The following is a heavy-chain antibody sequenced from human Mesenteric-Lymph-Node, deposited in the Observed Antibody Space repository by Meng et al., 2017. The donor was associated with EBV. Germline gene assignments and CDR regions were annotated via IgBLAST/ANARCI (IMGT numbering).Heavy chain of an antibody. J-gene: IGHJ4*02. Sequence: INLKESGPRLVKPTQYLKLTCTVSGLSLSTNGVAVGWIRQTPGKGLEWLALIYWDDDKRYSPSLKSRLTITKDTSKNQVVLSMTNMDPVDTGTYFCAHSDVGIIPFDSWGQGTLVTVSS. CDR1: GLSLSTNGVA. CDR3: AHSDVGIIPFDS. V-gene: IGHV2-5*02. D-gene: IGHD1-26*01. CDR2: IYWDDDK.